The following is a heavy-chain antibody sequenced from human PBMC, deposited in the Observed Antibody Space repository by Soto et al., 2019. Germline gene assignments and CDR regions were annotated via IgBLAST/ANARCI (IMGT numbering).Heavy chain of an antibody. V-gene: IGHV3-30*18. Sequence: GGSLRLSCAASGFTFSSYGMHWIRQAPGKGLEWVAVISYDGSNKYYADSVKGRFTISRDNSKNTLYLQMNSLRAEDTAVYYCPKNRRNYDILSALGYWGQGTLVTVSP. J-gene: IGHJ4*02. CDR1: GFTFSSYG. CDR2: ISYDGSNK. D-gene: IGHD3-9*01. CDR3: PKNRRNYDILSALGY.